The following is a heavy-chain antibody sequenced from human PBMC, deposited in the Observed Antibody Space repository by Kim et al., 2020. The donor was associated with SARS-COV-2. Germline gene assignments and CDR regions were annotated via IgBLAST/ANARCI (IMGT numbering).Heavy chain of an antibody. D-gene: IGHD3-3*01. CDR2: ISGSGGST. J-gene: IGHJ6*02. CDR3: AKDVSRITLFGVVTRGGMDV. V-gene: IGHV3-23*01. CDR1: GFTFSSYA. Sequence: GGSLRLSCAASGFTFSSYAMSWVRQAPGKGLEWVSAISGSGGSTYYADSVKGRFTISRDSSKNTLYLQMNSLRAEDTAVYYCAKDVSRITLFGVVTRGGMDVWGQGTTVTVSS.